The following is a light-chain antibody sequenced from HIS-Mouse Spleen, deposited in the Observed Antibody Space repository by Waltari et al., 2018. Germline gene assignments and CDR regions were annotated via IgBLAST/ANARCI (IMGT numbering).Light chain of an antibody. CDR3: QQLNSYPPT. Sequence: DIQLTQSPYFLSASVGARVTITCRARQGISSYLAWYQQKPGKAPKVLIYAASTLQSGVPSRFSGSGSGTEFTLTISSLQPEDFATYYCQQLNSYPPTFGQGTKVEIK. J-gene: IGKJ1*01. V-gene: IGKV1-9*01. CDR1: QGISSY. CDR2: AAS.